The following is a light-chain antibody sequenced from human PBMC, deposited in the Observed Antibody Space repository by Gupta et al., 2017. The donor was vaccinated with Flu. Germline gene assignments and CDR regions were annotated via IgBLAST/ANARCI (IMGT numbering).Light chain of an antibody. J-gene: IGKJ1*01. CDR1: QSVSSNY. V-gene: IGKV3-20*01. CDR2: GAS. CDR3: QQYGGSPWT. Sequence: GTLSLSPGERATLSCRASQSVSSNYLTWFQQKPGQAPRLLIYGASSRATGIPDRFSGRGSGTDFTLTISRLEPEDFAVYYCQQYGGSPWTFGQGTKVEIK.